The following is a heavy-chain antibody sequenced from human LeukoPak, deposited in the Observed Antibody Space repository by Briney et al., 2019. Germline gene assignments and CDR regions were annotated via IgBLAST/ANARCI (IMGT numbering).Heavy chain of an antibody. Sequence: QPGGSLRLSCAASGFILTGYFMSWVRQAPGKGLEWVASIKHDGSEKYYVDSVRGRFTISRDNTKNLLYLQMSSLRAEDTAVYYCATDRGWRTSGYYLYYFEYWGQGTLVTFSS. CDR3: ATDRGWRTSGYYLYYFEY. CDR1: GFILTGYF. V-gene: IGHV3-7*01. D-gene: IGHD3-3*01. J-gene: IGHJ4*02. CDR2: IKHDGSEK.